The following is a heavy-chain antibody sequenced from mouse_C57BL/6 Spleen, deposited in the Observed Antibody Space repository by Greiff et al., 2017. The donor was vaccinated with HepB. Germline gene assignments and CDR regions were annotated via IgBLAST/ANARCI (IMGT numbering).Heavy chain of an antibody. J-gene: IGHJ2*01. CDR2: IDPSDSYT. V-gene: IGHV1-50*01. CDR1: GYTFTSYW. CDR3: AKISEDY. Sequence: QVQLQQPGAELVKPGASVKLSCKASGYTFTSYWMQWVKQRPGQGLEWIGEIDPSDSYTNYNQKFKGKATLTVDTSSSTAYMQLSSLTSEDSAVYYCAKISEDYWGQGTTLTVSS.